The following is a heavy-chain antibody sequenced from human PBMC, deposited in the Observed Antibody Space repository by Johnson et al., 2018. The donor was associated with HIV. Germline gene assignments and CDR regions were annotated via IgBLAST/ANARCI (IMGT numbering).Heavy chain of an antibody. CDR1: GFTFDDYA. D-gene: IGHD1-26*01. J-gene: IGHJ3*01. CDR3: ASQQWELGSHDAFDL. V-gene: IGHV3-9*01. CDR2: ISLNSGSI. Sequence: VQLVESGGGLVQPGGSLRLSCAASGFTFDDYAMHWVRQAPGKGLEWVSGISLNSGSIGYADSVKGRFTISRDNAKNSLYLQMNSLRAEDTALYYCASQQWELGSHDAFDLWGQGTMVTVSS.